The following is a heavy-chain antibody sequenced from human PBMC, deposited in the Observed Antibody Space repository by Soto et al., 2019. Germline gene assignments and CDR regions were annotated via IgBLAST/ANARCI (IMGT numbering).Heavy chain of an antibody. CDR3: ARAGDWFDP. CDR1: GGSISSYY. D-gene: IGHD1-1*01. Sequence: SEALSLTCTVPGGSISSYYWSWIRQPPGKGLEWIGYIYYSGSTNYNPSLKSRVTISVDTSKNQFSLKLSSVTAADTAVYYCARAGDWFDPWGQGTLVTVSS. CDR2: IYYSGST. J-gene: IGHJ5*02. V-gene: IGHV4-59*01.